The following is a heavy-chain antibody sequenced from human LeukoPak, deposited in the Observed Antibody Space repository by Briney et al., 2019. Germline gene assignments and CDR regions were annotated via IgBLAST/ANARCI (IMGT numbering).Heavy chain of an antibody. V-gene: IGHV3-53*01. CDR1: GFTVSSNY. J-gene: IGHJ5*02. CDR2: IYSGGST. CDR3: ARSYSSSWYGINWFDP. D-gene: IGHD6-13*01. Sequence: GGSLRLSCAASGFTVSSNYMSWVRQAPGKGLEWVSVIYSGGSTYYADSVKGRFTISRDNSKNTLYLQMNSLRAEDTAVYYCARSYSSSWYGINWFDPWGQGTLVTVSS.